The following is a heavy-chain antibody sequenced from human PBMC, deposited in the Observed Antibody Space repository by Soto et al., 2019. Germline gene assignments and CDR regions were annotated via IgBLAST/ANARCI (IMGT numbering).Heavy chain of an antibody. J-gene: IGHJ6*02. Sequence: SETLSLTCTVSGGSISSSGYYWGWIRQPPGKGLEWIGSISYSGSTYYNPSLKSRLTISVDTSRNQFSLKLNSVAADTAVYYCAREDDGGDRGYYGLDVWGQGTTVTVSS. CDR3: AREDDGGDRGYYGLDV. D-gene: IGHD2-21*02. CDR1: GGSISSSGYY. V-gene: IGHV4-39*02. CDR2: ISYSGST.